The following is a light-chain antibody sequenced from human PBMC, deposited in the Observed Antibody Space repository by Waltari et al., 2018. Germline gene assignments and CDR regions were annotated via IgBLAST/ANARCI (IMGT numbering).Light chain of an antibody. CDR2: EVF. CDR1: SSDIGGSNS. CDR3: SSYSGTNNPVV. J-gene: IGLJ2*01. V-gene: IGLV2-8*01. Sequence: QSALTQPPSASGSPGQSVTISCTGTSSDIGGSNSVSWYQQHPGQAPKLMIYEVFKRPSGVPDRFSGSKSGNTASLTVSGLQAEDEADFYCSSYSGTNNPVVFGGGTRLTVL.